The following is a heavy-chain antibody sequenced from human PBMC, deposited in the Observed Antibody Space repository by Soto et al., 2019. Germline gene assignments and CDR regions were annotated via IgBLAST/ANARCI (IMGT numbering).Heavy chain of an antibody. CDR1: GFTFSSYS. V-gene: IGHV3-21*01. Sequence: EVQLVESGGGLVKPGGSLRLSCAASGFTFSSYSMNWVRQAPGKGLEWVSSISSSRSYIYYADSVKGRFTISRDNAKNSLYLQMTSLRAEDTAVYYCSREPGYSYGGFDYWGQGTLVTVSS. CDR2: ISSSRSYI. D-gene: IGHD5-18*01. CDR3: SREPGYSYGGFDY. J-gene: IGHJ4*02.